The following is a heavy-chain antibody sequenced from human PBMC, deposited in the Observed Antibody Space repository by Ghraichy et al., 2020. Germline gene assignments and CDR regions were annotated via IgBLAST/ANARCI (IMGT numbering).Heavy chain of an antibody. Sequence: SETLSLTCTVSGGSIGTYYWSWIRQTPGQGLEWIGYIFYSANTNYNPSLKSRVSISVDTSKTQFSLKLTSVTAADSAMYYCARGYTADTFDVWGQGTMVTVSS. CDR2: IFYSANT. CDR3: ARGYTADTFDV. D-gene: IGHD2-2*02. V-gene: IGHV4-59*01. J-gene: IGHJ3*01. CDR1: GGSIGTYY.